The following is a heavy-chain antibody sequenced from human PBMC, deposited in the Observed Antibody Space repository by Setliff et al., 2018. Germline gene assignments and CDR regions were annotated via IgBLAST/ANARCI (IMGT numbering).Heavy chain of an antibody. CDR1: GYTFTGYY. J-gene: IGHJ3*02. CDR3: ARGKERITMIVVVTSGAFDI. CDR2: INPNSGGT. D-gene: IGHD3-22*01. Sequence: ASVKVSCKASGYTFTGYYMHWVRQAPGQGLEWMGWINPNSGGTNYAQKFQGWVTMTRDTSISTAYMELSRLRSDDTAVYYCARGKERITMIVVVTSGAFDIWGQGTMVTVSS. V-gene: IGHV1-2*04.